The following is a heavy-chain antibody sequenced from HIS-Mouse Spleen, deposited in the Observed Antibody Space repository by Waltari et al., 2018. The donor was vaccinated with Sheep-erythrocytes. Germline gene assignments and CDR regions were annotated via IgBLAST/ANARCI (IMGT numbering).Heavy chain of an antibody. Sequence: QLQLQESGPGLVKPSETLSLTCTVSGGSISSSSYYWGWIRQPPGKGLEWIGRFDYSWSTYYNPSLKSRVTISVATSKNQFSLKLSSVTAADTAVYYCARVSVAARFDYWGQGTLVTVSS. J-gene: IGHJ4*02. V-gene: IGHV4-39*07. CDR1: GGSISSSSYY. CDR2: FDYSWST. D-gene: IGHD6-6*01. CDR3: ARVSVAARFDY.